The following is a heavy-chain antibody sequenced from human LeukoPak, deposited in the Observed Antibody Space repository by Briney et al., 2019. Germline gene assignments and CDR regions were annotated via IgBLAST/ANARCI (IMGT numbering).Heavy chain of an antibody. J-gene: IGHJ5*02. V-gene: IGHV3-21*01. D-gene: IGHD6-6*01. CDR2: ISSSSSYM. CDR1: GFTFSSYS. Sequence: GGSLRLSCAASGFTFSSYSMNWVRQAPGKGLEWVSSISSSSSYMYYADSVKGRFTISRDNAKNSLYLQMNSLRAEDTAVYYCARDGSSVPYNWFDPWGQGTLVTVSS. CDR3: ARDGSSVPYNWFDP.